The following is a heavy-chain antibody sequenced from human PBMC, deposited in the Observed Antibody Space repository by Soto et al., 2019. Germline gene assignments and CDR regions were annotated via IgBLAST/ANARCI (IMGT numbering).Heavy chain of an antibody. D-gene: IGHD2-2*01. V-gene: IGHV4-59*08. Sequence: SETLSLTCTVSGGSISSYYWSWIRQPPGKGLEWIGYIYYSGSTNYNPSLKSRVTISVDTSKNQFSLKLSSVTAADTAVYYCASRYCSSTSCYYDYWGQGTLVIVS. CDR2: IYYSGST. CDR3: ASRYCSSTSCYYDY. J-gene: IGHJ4*02. CDR1: GGSISSYY.